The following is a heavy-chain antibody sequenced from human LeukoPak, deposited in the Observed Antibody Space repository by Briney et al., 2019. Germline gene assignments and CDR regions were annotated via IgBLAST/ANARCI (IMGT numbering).Heavy chain of an antibody. CDR2: IIPILGIA. D-gene: IGHD6-13*01. V-gene: IGHV1-69*04. J-gene: IGHJ6*02. CDR3: ATLSSSSWYGGDYYYYGMDV. CDR1: GGTFSSYA. Sequence: SVKVCCKASGGTFSSYAISWVRQAPGQGLEWMGRIIPILGIANYAQKFQGRVTITADKSTSTAYMELSSLRSEDTAVYYCATLSSSSWYGGDYYYYGMDVWGQGTTVTVSS.